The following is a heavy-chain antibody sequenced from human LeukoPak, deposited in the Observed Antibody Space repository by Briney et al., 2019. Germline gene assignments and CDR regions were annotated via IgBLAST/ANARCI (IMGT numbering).Heavy chain of an antibody. Sequence: GGSLRLSCVVSGFSFSSYWMSWVRQAPGKRLEWVANIKQDGSEKYYADSVRGRFSISRDNAKNSLYLQMNSLRVEDTAGYYCAMPYGSEYWGQGTLVTVSS. CDR2: IKQDGSEK. D-gene: IGHD3-10*01. CDR1: GFSFSSYW. CDR3: AMPYGSEY. V-gene: IGHV3-7*01. J-gene: IGHJ4*02.